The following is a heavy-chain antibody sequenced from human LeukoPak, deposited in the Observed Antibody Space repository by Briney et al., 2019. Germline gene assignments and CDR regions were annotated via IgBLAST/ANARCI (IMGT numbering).Heavy chain of an antibody. D-gene: IGHD3-10*01. CDR3: AKSPKWFGELFFDY. CDR2: ISGSGGST. V-gene: IGHV3-23*01. J-gene: IGHJ4*02. Sequence: GSLRLSCAASGFTFSSYAMSWVRQAPGKGLEWVSAISGSGGSTYYADSVEGRFTISRDNSKNTLYLQMNSLRAEDTAVYYCAKSPKWFGELFFDYWGQGTLVTVSS. CDR1: GFTFSSYA.